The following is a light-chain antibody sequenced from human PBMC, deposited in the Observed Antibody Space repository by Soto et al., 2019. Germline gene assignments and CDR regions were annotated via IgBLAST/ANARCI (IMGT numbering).Light chain of an antibody. Sequence: QLVLTQPPSASGTPGQRVTMSCSGGSSNIGSNFVYWYQQVPGTAPKLLIYRNNQRPSGVPDRFSGSKSATSASLAITGLRSEDDADYLCAAWDGTLATLVFGGGTQLTVL. V-gene: IGLV1-47*01. CDR1: SSNIGSNF. CDR2: RNN. CDR3: AAWDGTLATLV. J-gene: IGLJ3*02.